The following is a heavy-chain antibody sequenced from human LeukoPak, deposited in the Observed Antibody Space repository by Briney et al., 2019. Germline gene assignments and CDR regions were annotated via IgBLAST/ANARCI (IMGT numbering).Heavy chain of an antibody. CDR2: ISYEGSNK. Sequence: PGGSLRLSCAASGFTFSSYAMHGVRQAPGKGLEWVAVISYEGSNKYYADSVKGRFTISRDNSKNTLYLQMNSLRAEDTAVYYCARGRGYDSGTYNYAFSDYWGQGTLVTVSS. J-gene: IGHJ4*02. CDR3: ARGRGYDSGTYNYAFSDY. D-gene: IGHD3-22*01. CDR1: GFTFSSYA. V-gene: IGHV3-30-3*01.